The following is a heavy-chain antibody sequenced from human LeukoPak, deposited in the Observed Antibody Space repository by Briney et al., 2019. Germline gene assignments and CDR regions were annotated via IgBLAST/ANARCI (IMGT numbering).Heavy chain of an antibody. Sequence: GASVKVSCKASGYTFTSYGISWVRQAPGQGLEWMGWISAYNGNTNYAQKLQGRVTMTTDTSTSTAYMELRSLRSDETAVYYCARVAYDSSGSYFDYWGQGTLVTVSS. CDR1: GYTFTSYG. D-gene: IGHD3-22*01. V-gene: IGHV1-18*01. CDR2: ISAYNGNT. CDR3: ARVAYDSSGSYFDY. J-gene: IGHJ4*02.